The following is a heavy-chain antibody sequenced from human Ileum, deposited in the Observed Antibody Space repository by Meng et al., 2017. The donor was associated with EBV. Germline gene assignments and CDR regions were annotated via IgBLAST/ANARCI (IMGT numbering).Heavy chain of an antibody. V-gene: IGHV4-34*01. J-gene: IGHJ5*02. CDR3: ARYGTCGANSFYCFNP. Sequence: QAPLQQWGARLLKPSETLSLTCGVYGGSFSNYYWTWIRQPPGKGLEWIGEISHTGTTKYNPSLKNRVTISLDTSNNQFSLNLNSVTAADTALYYCARYGTCGANSFYCFNPWGQGTLVTVSS. CDR2: ISHTGTT. D-gene: IGHD4-23*01. CDR1: GGSFSNYY.